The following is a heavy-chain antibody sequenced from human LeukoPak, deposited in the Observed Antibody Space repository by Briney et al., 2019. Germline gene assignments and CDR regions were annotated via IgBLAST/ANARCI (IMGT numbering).Heavy chain of an antibody. CDR2: IYYSGST. V-gene: IGHV4-39*01. CDR1: GGSISSSSYY. J-gene: IGHJ4*02. D-gene: IGHD1-26*01. Sequence: PSETLSLTCTVSGGSISSSSYYWGWIRQPPGKGLEWNGSIYYSGSTYYNPSLKSRVTISVDTSKNQFSLKLSSVTAADTAVYYCASSAELPKYYFDYWGQGTLVTVSS. CDR3: ASSAELPKYYFDY.